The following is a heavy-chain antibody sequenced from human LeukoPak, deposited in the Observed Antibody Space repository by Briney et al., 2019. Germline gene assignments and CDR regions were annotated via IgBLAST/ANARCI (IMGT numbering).Heavy chain of an antibody. CDR2: IYPGDSDT. J-gene: IGHJ4*02. V-gene: IGHV5-51*01. D-gene: IGHD2-2*01. CDR3: ARHRSSTSEYYFDY. CDR1: GYSFTSYW. Sequence: GESLKISCKGSGYSFTSYWIGWVRQMPGKGLEWMGIIYPGDSDTRYSPSFQGQVTISADKSTSAAYLQWSSLKASDTAMYYCARHRSSTSEYYFDYWGQGTLVTVSS.